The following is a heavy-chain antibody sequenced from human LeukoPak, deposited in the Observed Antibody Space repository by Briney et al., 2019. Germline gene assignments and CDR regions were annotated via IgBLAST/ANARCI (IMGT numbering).Heavy chain of an antibody. Sequence: GGSLRLSCEASEFTFDDYAMHWVRQAPGKGLEWVSGISWNSGSIGYADSVKGRFTISRDNAKNSLYLQMNSLRAEDTAVYYCARVGLWFGIDYWGQGTLVTVSS. V-gene: IGHV3-9*01. D-gene: IGHD3-10*01. CDR2: ISWNSGSI. J-gene: IGHJ4*02. CDR3: ARVGLWFGIDY. CDR1: EFTFDDYA.